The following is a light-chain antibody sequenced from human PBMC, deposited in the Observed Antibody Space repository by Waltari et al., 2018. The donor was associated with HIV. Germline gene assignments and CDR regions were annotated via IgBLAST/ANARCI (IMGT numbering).Light chain of an antibody. Sequence: QSALTQPASVSGSPGQSITIPCTGTSSDVGGYNYFSWYQQHPGKAPKLMIYDVSKRPSGVSNRFSGSKSGNTASLTISGLQAEDEADYYCCSYAGSSTHVVFGGGTKLTVL. CDR1: SSDVGGYNY. CDR2: DVS. J-gene: IGLJ2*01. CDR3: CSYAGSSTHVV. V-gene: IGLV2-23*02.